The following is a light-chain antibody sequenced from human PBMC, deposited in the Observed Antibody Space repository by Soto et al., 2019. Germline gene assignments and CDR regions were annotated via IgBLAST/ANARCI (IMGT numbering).Light chain of an antibody. CDR2: STT. CDR1: TGAVTSGYY. Sequence: QTVVTQEPSLTVSPGGTVTLTCASSTGAVTSGYYVNWFQQKPGQAPTALIFSTTNKHSWTPARFSGSLLGGKAALTLSGVQPEDEADYYCLVYYGGIVVLGGGTKVIVL. V-gene: IGLV7-43*01. CDR3: LVYYGGIVV. J-gene: IGLJ2*01.